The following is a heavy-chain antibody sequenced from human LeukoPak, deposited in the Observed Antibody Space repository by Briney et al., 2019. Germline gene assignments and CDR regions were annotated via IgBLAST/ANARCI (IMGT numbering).Heavy chain of an antibody. CDR1: GGSISSYY. D-gene: IGHD3-10*01. CDR2: IYYNGGS. CDR3: ARDYYGSGSFEP. J-gene: IGHJ5*02. V-gene: IGHV4-59*08. Sequence: PSETLSLTCTVSGGSISSYYWSWIRQPPGKGLEWIGYIYYNGGSHYNPSLKSRVIISVDTSHNQFSLRLSSVTAADTAVYYCARDYYGSGSFEPWGQGTLVTVSS.